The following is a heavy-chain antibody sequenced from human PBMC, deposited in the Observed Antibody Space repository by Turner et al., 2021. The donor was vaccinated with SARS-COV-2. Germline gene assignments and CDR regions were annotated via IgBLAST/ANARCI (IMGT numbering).Heavy chain of an antibody. D-gene: IGHD3-22*01. Sequence: QLQLRASGPGRGRRSATLSLAVTVSGVCVDSSYYYWGWIRQPPWKGLELSGSLYYSKNTYYSPSLKNRVTISVDTSRNQFYLRLNCVTAEDTAVYYCTRHSYDYDGYYYEPLRDDIWGQGTMVAISS. CDR3: TRHSYDYDGYYYEPLRDDI. CDR1: GVCVDSSYYY. CDR2: LYYSKNT. J-gene: IGHJ3*02. V-gene: IGHV4-39*01.